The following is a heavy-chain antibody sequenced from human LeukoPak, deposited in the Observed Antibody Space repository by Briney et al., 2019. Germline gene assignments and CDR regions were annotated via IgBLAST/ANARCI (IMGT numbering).Heavy chain of an antibody. V-gene: IGHV3-15*01. CDR2: IKSKTDGGTT. Sequence: GGSLRLSCAASGFTFSNAWMSWVRQAPGKGLEWVGRIKSKTDGGTTDYAAPVKGRFTISRDDSKSTLYLQMNSLKTEDTAVYYCTTDRYSLYYFDYWGQGTLVTVSS. D-gene: IGHD2-21*01. CDR3: TTDRYSLYYFDY. J-gene: IGHJ4*02. CDR1: GFTFSNAW.